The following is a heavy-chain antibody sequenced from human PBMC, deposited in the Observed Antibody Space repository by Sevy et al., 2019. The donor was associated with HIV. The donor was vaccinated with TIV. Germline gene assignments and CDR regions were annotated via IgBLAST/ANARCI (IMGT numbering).Heavy chain of an antibody. D-gene: IGHD3-3*01. V-gene: IGHV1-18*01. CDR2: ISAYNGNT. CDR1: GYTFTSYG. Sequence: ASVKVSCKASGYTFTSYGISWVRQAPGQGLEWMGWISAYNGNTNYAQKLQGRVTMTTDTSTSTAYMELRSLRSDDTAVYYCARVLGSDYDFWSGYTLYYYGMDVWGQGTTVTVSS. CDR3: ARVLGSDYDFWSGYTLYYYGMDV. J-gene: IGHJ6*02.